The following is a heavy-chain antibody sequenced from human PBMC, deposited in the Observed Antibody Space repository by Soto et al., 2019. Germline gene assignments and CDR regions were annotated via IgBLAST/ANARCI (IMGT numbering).Heavy chain of an antibody. V-gene: IGHV3-48*03. D-gene: IGHD4-17*01. CDR1: GFTLSRYE. J-gene: IGHJ2*01. Sequence: EVQLVESGGGLVQPGGSLRLSCVASGFTLSRYEINWVRQAPGKGLELLSYIDTSGSTIYYVDSVKGRFTISRYKAKNSLYLQIKSLRAEDTAVYLCARDDYGGECVYWYSDLWGRGSKGTVS. CDR3: ARDDYGGECVYWYSDL. CDR2: IDTSGSTI.